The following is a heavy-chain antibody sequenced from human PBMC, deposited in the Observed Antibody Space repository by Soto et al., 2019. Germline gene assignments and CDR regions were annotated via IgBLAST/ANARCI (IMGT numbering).Heavy chain of an antibody. Sequence: SETLSLTCTVSGGSISSGDYYWSWIRQPPGKGLEWIGYIYYSGSTYYNPSLKSRVTISVDTSKNQFSLKLSSVTAADTAVYYCARMDRKRIDYYDFWSGSHSTPYYYYYMDVWGQGTTVTVSS. J-gene: IGHJ6*03. CDR2: IYYSGST. V-gene: IGHV4-30-4*01. CDR3: ARMDRKRIDYYDFWSGSHSTPYYYYYMDV. CDR1: GGSISSGDYY. D-gene: IGHD3-3*01.